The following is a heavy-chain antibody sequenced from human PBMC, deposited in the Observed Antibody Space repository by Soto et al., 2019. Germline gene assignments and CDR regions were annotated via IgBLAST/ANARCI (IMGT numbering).Heavy chain of an antibody. CDR1: GFSFSSFA. J-gene: IGHJ4*02. Sequence: GGSLRLSCEASGFSFSSFAMNWVRQAPGRELEWVSYISDDGASIYYADSLKGRFTISRDNAKNSLSLQMNNLRAEDTAVYYCARENSVQAWLHHFDHWGLGTLVTVS. D-gene: IGHD5-18*01. CDR2: ISDDGASI. V-gene: IGHV3-48*03. CDR3: ARENSVQAWLHHFDH.